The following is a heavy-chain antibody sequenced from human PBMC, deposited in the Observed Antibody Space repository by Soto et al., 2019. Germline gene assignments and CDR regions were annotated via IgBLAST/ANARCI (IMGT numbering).Heavy chain of an antibody. CDR2: ILNTGGTV. CDR1: GSIFSHYT. Sequence: GGTRSLSCVAFGSIFSHYTMTWVRQAPGRGLEWVSYILNTGGTVYYADSVRGRFTVSRDNAKNSLFLQMDSLRTEDTAVYYCTGGGVSSGPGCWGQGALVTVSS. CDR3: TGGGVSSGPGC. J-gene: IGHJ4*02. D-gene: IGHD3-22*01. V-gene: IGHV3-48*01.